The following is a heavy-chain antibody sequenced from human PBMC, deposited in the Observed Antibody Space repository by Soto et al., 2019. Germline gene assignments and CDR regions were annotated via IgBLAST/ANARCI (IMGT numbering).Heavy chain of an antibody. V-gene: IGHV4-59*01. Sequence: QVQLQESGPGLVKPSETLSLTCTVSAGSITNYYWNWIRQPPEKGLEWIGFIHHTGNSMSNPSLRSRLTMSVATPEGQISLNLRAVTAADTAVYYCAKWNEMKRSFDDWGQGILVTVSS. CDR1: AGSITNYY. CDR3: AKWNEMKRSFDD. CDR2: IHHTGNS. D-gene: IGHD1-1*01. J-gene: IGHJ4*02.